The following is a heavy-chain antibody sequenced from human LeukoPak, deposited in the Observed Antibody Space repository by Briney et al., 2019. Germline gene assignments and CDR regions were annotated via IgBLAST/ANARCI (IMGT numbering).Heavy chain of an antibody. D-gene: IGHD3-10*01. V-gene: IGHV3-7*01. J-gene: IGHJ3*01. CDR3: ARKGNAFDF. CDR1: GFTFSSYA. Sequence: GGSLRLSCAGSGFTFSSYAMNWVRQAPGKGLEWVANIKLDVSETYYVDSVRGRFTISRDNTKNSLYLQMDSLRAEDTAVYYCARKGNAFDFWGQGTMVTVSS. CDR2: IKLDVSET.